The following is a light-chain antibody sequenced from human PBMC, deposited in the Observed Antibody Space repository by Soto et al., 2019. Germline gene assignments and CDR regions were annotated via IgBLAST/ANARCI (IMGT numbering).Light chain of an antibody. CDR3: QQYDNYKPLT. Sequence: EIVLTQSPATLSLSPGERATFSCRASQSVSSYLAWYHQKPGQAPRLLIYGASTRATGIPARFSGSGSGTQFTLTINGLQPDDFATYYCQQYDNYKPLTFGGGTKVDI. CDR2: GAS. V-gene: IGKV3-15*01. CDR1: QSVSSY. J-gene: IGKJ4*01.